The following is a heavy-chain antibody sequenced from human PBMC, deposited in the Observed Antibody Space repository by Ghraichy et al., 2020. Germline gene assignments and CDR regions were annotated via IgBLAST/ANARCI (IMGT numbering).Heavy chain of an antibody. CDR1: GGSISGSY. V-gene: IGHV4-59*01. J-gene: IGHJ4*02. CDR2: IYYSGST. D-gene: IGHD3-22*01. Sequence: SETLSLTCTVTGGSISGSYWSWTWQLPGQGLEWNGDIYYSGSTNYNPSLKSRVTISVDTSKNQFSLQLSSVTAADTAVYYCARDYYGTSGYWGYFDYWGQGTPVTVSS. CDR3: ARDYYGTSGYWGYFDY.